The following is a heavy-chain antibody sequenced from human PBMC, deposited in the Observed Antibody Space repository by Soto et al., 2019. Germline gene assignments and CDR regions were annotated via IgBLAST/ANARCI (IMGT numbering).Heavy chain of an antibody. J-gene: IGHJ4*02. D-gene: IGHD1-20*01. Sequence: SETLALTCAVYGGSFSGYYWSWIRQPPGKGLEWIGEINHSGTTNYNPSLKSRVAISVDTSKNEFSLKLGSVTATDTAMYFCVSRPINGFPYGPFDFWGRGLPVTVSS. CDR1: GGSFSGYY. CDR3: VSRPINGFPYGPFDF. V-gene: IGHV4-34*01. CDR2: INHSGTT.